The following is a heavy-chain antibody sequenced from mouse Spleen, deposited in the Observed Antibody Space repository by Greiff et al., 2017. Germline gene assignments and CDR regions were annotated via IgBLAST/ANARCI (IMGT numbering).Heavy chain of an antibody. D-gene: IGHD4-1*01. J-gene: IGHJ1*01. Sequence: EVMLVESEGGLVQPGSSMKLSCTASGFTFSDYYMAWVRQVPEKGLEWVANINYDGSSTYYLDSLKSRFIISRDNAKNILYLQMSSLKSEDTATYYCAITGTEGYFDVWGAGTTVTVSS. CDR3: AITGTEGYFDV. V-gene: IGHV5-16*01. CDR1: GFTFSDYY. CDR2: INYDGSST.